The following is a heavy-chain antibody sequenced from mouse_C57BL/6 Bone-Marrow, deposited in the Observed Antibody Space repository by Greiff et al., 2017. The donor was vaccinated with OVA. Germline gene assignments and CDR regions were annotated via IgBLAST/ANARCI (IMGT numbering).Heavy chain of an antibody. D-gene: IGHD4-1*01. J-gene: IGHJ4*01. V-gene: IGHV1-58*01. Sequence: EVQLQQSGAELVRPGSSVKMSCKTSGYTFTSYGINWVKQRPGQGLEWIGYINIGNGYTEYNEKFKGKATLTSDTSSSTAYMQLSSLTSEDSAIYCCGRDETGKWDYWGQGTAATVTS. CDR1: GYTFTSYG. CDR2: INIGNGYT. CDR3: GRDETGKWDY.